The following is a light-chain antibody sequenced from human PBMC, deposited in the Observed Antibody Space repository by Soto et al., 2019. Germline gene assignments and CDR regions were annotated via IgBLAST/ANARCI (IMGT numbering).Light chain of an antibody. J-gene: IGLJ1*01. CDR1: SSNIGTNP. CDR2: DNN. V-gene: IGLV1-44*01. CDR3: AAWDDSLNAPYV. Sequence: QSVLTQPPSASGTPGQRVTISCSGSSSNIGTNPVNWYQQLPGTAPKLLLHDNNQRPSGVLDRFSGSKSGTSASLAISGLQSEDEADYYCAAWDDSLNAPYVFGTGTKVNVL.